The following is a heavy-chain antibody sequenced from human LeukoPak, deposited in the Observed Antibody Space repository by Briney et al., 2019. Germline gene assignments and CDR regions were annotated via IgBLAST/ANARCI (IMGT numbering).Heavy chain of an antibody. J-gene: IGHJ5*02. CDR2: IPYDGSNK. CDR1: GFTFSSYA. D-gene: IGHD2-2*01. V-gene: IGHV3-30-3*01. CDR3: AREVGYCSSTSCLNWFDP. Sequence: GRSLRLSCAASGFTFSSYAMHWVRQAPGKGLEWVAVIPYDGSNKYYADSVKGRFTISRDNSKNTLYLQMNSLRAEDTAVYYCAREVGYCSSTSCLNWFDPWGQGTLVAVSS.